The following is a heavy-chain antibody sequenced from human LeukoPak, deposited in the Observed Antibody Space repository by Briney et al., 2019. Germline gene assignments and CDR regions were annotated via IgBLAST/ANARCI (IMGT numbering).Heavy chain of an antibody. CDR3: ARDSDYDILTGYYSHGMDV. CDR1: GYTFTSYA. V-gene: IGHV7-4-1*02. Sequence: EASVTVSCKASGYTFTSYAMNWVRQAPGQGLEWMGWINTNTGNPTYAQGFTGRFVFSLDTSVSTAYLQISSLKAEDTAVYYCARDSDYDILTGYYSHGMDVWGQGTTVTVSS. D-gene: IGHD3-9*01. J-gene: IGHJ6*02. CDR2: INTNTGNP.